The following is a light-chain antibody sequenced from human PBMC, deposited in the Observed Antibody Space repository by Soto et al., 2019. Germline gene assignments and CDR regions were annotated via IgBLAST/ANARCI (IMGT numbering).Light chain of an antibody. CDR1: QSVRSSY. Sequence: EIVLTQSPGTLSLSPGERATLSCRASQSVRSSYLAWYQQKPGQAPRLLIYGASSMATGIPDRFSGSGSGTDCILTISSLEPEDFSVYDCQQYRSSPPRSDTFGQGTKLEIK. J-gene: IGKJ2*01. CDR3: QQYRSSPPRSDT. V-gene: IGKV3-20*01. CDR2: GAS.